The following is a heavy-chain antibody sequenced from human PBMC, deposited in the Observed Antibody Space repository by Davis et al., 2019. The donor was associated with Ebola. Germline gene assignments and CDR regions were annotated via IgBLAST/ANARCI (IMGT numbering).Heavy chain of an antibody. D-gene: IGHD1/OR15-1a*01. J-gene: IGHJ4*02. CDR1: GFTFSSHW. Sequence: GGSLRPSCAASGFTFSSHWTSWVRQAPGKGLGWVANINPDGGDKQYVDSMEGRFTISRDNAKNLLYLQMNSLRVADTAVYYCARPDRSIRTTPGYWGQGTLVTVSS. CDR2: INPDGGDK. CDR3: ARPDRSIRTTPGY. V-gene: IGHV3-7*01.